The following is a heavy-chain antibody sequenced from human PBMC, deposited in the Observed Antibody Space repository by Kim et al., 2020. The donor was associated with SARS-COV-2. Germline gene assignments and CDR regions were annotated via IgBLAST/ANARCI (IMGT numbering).Heavy chain of an antibody. CDR2: T. Sequence: TYYTPSLKSRVTISVDTSKNQFSLKLSSVTAADTAVYYCARHLRTYYFDYWGQGTLVTVSS. D-gene: IGHD2-2*01. J-gene: IGHJ4*02. V-gene: IGHV4-39*01. CDR3: ARHLRTYYFDY.